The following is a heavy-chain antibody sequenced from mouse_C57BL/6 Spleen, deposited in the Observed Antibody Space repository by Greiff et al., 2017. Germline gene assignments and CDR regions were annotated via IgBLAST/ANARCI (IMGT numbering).Heavy chain of an antibody. CDR1: GFSLTSYG. CDR3: ARNNYGPDY. V-gene: IGHV2-2*01. J-gene: IGHJ2*01. Sequence: QVQLQQSGPGLVQPSQSLSITCTVSGFSLTSYGVHWVHQSPGKGLEWLGVIWSSGSTDYNAAFITRLSISKDNTKSQVFFKMNSLQADDTALYYCARNNYGPDYWGQGTTLTVAS. D-gene: IGHD1-1*01. CDR2: IWSSGST.